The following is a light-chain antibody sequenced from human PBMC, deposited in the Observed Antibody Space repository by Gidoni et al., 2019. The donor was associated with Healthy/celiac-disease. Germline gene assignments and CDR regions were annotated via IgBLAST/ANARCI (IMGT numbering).Light chain of an antibody. CDR3: QQYDNPALT. J-gene: IGKJ4*01. CDR1: QDISNY. CDR2: DAS. V-gene: IGKV1-33*01. Sequence: DIQMTQSPSSLSASVGDRVIITCQASQDISNYLNWYQQKPGKAPKLLIYDASNLETGVPSSFSGSGSGTDFTFTISSLQPEDIATYYCQQYDNPALTFGGGTKVEIK.